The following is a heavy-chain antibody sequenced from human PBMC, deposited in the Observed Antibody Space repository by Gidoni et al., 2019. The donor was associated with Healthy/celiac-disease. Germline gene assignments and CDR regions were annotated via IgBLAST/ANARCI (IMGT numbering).Heavy chain of an antibody. D-gene: IGHD3-10*01. CDR2: IYYSGST. CDR1: GGSISSYY. V-gene: IGHV4-59*01. CDR3: ASYYYGSGTDAFDI. Sequence: QVQLQESGPGLVKPSETLSLTCTVPGGSISSYYWSWIRQPPGKGLEWIGYIYYSGSTNYNPSLKSRVTISVDTSKNQFSLKLSSVTAADTAVYYCASYYYGSGTDAFDIWGQGTMVTVSS. J-gene: IGHJ3*02.